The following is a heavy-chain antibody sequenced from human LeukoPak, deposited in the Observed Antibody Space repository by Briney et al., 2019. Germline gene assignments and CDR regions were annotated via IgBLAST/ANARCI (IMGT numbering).Heavy chain of an antibody. V-gene: IGHV3-23*01. CDR1: GFTFSNYA. D-gene: IGHD1-26*01. Sequence: PGGSLRLSCAASGFTFSNYAMSWVRQAPGKGLEWVSAISGSGGSTYYADSVKGRFTSSRDNSKNTLYLQMHSLRAEDTAVYYCARDSYPSGSYHGLDYWGQGTLVTVSS. J-gene: IGHJ4*02. CDR2: ISGSGGST. CDR3: ARDSYPSGSYHGLDY.